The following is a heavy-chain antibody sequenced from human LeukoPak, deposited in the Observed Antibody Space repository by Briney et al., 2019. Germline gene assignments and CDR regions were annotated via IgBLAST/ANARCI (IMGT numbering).Heavy chain of an antibody. J-gene: IGHJ5*02. Sequence: GGSLRPSCTASGFTFGDYAMSWVRQAPGKGLEWVSYISSSSSTIYHADSVKGRFTISRDNAKNSLYLQMNSLRAEDTAVYYCARDNSVGDIAWWFDPWGQGTLVTVSS. CDR3: ARDNSVGDIAWWFDP. CDR1: GFTFGDYA. CDR2: ISSSSSTI. V-gene: IGHV3-48*04. D-gene: IGHD3-10*01.